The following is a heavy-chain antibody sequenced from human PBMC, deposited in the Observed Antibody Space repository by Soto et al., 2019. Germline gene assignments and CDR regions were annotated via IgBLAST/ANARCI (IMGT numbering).Heavy chain of an antibody. J-gene: IGHJ6*02. CDR2: INAGNGNT. CDR3: ARGPIVVVPAAMPYYYYYGMDV. D-gene: IGHD2-2*01. CDR1: GYTFTSYA. Sequence: ASVKVSCKASGYTFTSYAMHWVRQAPGQRLEWMGWINAGNGNTKYSQKFQGRVTITRDTSASTAYMELSSLRSEDTAVYYCARGPIVVVPAAMPYYYYYGMDVWRQGTTVTVSS. V-gene: IGHV1-3*01.